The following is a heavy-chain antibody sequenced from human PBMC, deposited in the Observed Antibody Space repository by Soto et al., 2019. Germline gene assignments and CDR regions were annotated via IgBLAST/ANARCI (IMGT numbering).Heavy chain of an antibody. CDR1: GGTFSSYA. Sequence: SVKVSCKAPGGTFSSYAISWVRQAPGQGLEWMGGIIPIFGTANYAQKFQGRVTITADESTSTAYMELSSLRSEDTAVYYCARCGGDCYSQYYFDYWGQGTLVTVSS. D-gene: IGHD2-21*02. CDR2: IIPIFGTA. V-gene: IGHV1-69*13. J-gene: IGHJ4*02. CDR3: ARCGGDCYSQYYFDY.